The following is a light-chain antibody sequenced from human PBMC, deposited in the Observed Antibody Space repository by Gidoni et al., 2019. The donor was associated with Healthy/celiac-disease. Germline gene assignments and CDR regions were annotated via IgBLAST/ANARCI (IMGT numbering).Light chain of an antibody. V-gene: IGKV3-11*01. CDR2: EAS. CDR1: QSVSSY. J-gene: IGKJ4*01. CDR3: QQRSNWPPVLT. Sequence: EIVLTQSPATLSLSPGERATLSCRASQSVSSYLAWYQQKPGQAPRLLIYEASNRATGIPARFSGSGSGTDFTLTISSLEPEDFAVYYCQQRSNWPPVLTFXGXTKVEIK.